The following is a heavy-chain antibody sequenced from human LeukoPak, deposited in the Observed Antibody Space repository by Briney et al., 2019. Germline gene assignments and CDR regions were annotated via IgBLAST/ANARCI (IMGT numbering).Heavy chain of an antibody. J-gene: IGHJ4*02. V-gene: IGHV3-30*04. D-gene: IGHD6-13*01. Sequence: GGSLRLSCAASGFTFSSYAMHWVRQAPGKGLEWVAVISYDGSNKYYADSVKGRFTISRDNSKNTLYLQMNSLRAEDTAVYYCARGSIAAAGGLDYWGQGTLVTVSS. CDR2: ISYDGSNK. CDR1: GFTFSSYA. CDR3: ARGSIAAAGGLDY.